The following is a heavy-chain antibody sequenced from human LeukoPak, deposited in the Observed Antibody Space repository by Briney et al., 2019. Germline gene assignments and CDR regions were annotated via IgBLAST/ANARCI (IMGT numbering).Heavy chain of an antibody. D-gene: IGHD5-18*01. CDR2: IRSKANSYAT. Sequence: GGSLRLSCAASGFTFSGAAMHWVRQASGKGLEWVGRIRSKANSYATAYSASVKGRFTISRDDSKNTAYLQMNSLKTEDSAVYYCTTDLEWIQRGPDAFDIWGQGTMVTVSS. J-gene: IGHJ3*02. CDR3: TTDLEWIQRGPDAFDI. V-gene: IGHV3-73*01. CDR1: GFTFSGAA.